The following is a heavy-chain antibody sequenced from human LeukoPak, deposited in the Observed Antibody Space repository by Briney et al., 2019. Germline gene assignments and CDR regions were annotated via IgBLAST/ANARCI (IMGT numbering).Heavy chain of an antibody. CDR3: ARAPNTFGGVIAPYYFDY. Sequence: PSETLSLTCTVSGYSISSGYYWGWIRQPPGKGLEWIGSIYHSGSTYYNPSLKSRVTISVDTSKNQFPLKLSSVTAADTAVYYCARAPNTFGGVIAPYYFDYWGQGTLVTVSS. D-gene: IGHD3-16*02. J-gene: IGHJ4*02. CDR2: IYHSGST. V-gene: IGHV4-38-2*02. CDR1: GYSISSGYY.